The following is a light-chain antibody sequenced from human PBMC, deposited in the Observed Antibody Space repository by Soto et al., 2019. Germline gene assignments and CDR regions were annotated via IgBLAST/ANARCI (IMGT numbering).Light chain of an antibody. V-gene: IGKV4-1*01. CDR3: QQYYSTPPT. J-gene: IGKJ4*01. CDR2: WAS. Sequence: DTVMTQSPDSLAVSLGERATINCKSSQSVLYSSNNKNYLAWYQQKPGQPPKLLIYWASTRESGVPDRFSDSGSGTDFTLTISSLQAEDVAVYYCQQYYSTPPTFGGGTKVEIK. CDR1: QSVLYSSNNKNY.